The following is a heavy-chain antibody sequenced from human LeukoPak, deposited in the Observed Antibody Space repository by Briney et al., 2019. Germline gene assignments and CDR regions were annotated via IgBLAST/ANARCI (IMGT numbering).Heavy chain of an antibody. D-gene: IGHD3-22*01. CDR2: ISSSGSTI. J-gene: IGHJ3*02. CDR1: GFTFSDYY. Sequence: GSLRLSCAASGFTFSDYYMGWIRQAPGKGLEWVSYISSSGSTIYYADSVKGRFTISRDNAKNSLYLQMNSLRAEDTAVYYCAREGYYDSSGYYYGQGGAFDIWGQGTMVTVSS. CDR3: AREGYYDSSGYYYGQGGAFDI. V-gene: IGHV3-11*04.